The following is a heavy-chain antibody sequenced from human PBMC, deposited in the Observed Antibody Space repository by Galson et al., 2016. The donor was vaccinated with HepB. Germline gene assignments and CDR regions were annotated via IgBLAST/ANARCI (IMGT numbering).Heavy chain of an antibody. V-gene: IGHV3-53*01. D-gene: IGHD3-3*01. CDR3: ARGPRGFLRWSSTFDI. CDR2: IDTAAST. J-gene: IGHJ3*02. Sequence: SLRLSCAASAFIVSDSYRTWVRQAPGKGLEWVSLIDTAASTYYADSATGRSTTSRDKSENTLNLQRTSLRAEDSGVYYCARGPRGFLRWSSTFDIWGRGTMVTVSS. CDR1: AFIVSDSY.